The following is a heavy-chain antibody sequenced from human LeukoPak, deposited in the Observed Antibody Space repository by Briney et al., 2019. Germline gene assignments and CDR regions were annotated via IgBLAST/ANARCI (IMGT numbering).Heavy chain of an antibody. J-gene: IGHJ4*02. Sequence: GGSLRLSCAASGFTFSSYAMSWVRQAPGKGLEWVSAISGSGGSTYYADSVKGRFTIPRDNSKNTLYLQMNSLGAEDTAVYYCAKVQYSSSSGPLFDYWGQGTLVTVSS. CDR2: ISGSGGST. V-gene: IGHV3-23*01. D-gene: IGHD6-6*01. CDR1: GFTFSSYA. CDR3: AKVQYSSSSGPLFDY.